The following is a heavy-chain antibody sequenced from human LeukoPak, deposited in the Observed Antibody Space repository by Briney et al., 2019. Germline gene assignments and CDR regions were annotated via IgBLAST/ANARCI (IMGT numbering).Heavy chain of an antibody. CDR1: GYSFSDNY. Sequence: APVKVSCKASGYSFSDNYVHWVRRAPGQGLEYMGWISPKSGDTNFSQRFKGRLTMTSDTSINTVYMEMRKLKSDDTAVYFCARGKDDSTGHYDAFDIWGHGTMVTVSS. CDR2: ISPKSGDT. CDR3: ARGKDDSTGHYDAFDI. J-gene: IGHJ3*02. D-gene: IGHD3-22*01. V-gene: IGHV1-2*02.